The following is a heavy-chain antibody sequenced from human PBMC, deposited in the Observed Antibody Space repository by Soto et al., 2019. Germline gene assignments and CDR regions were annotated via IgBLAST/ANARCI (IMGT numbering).Heavy chain of an antibody. Sequence: GSLRLSCAASGFTFSNAWMNWVRQAPGKGLEWVGRIKGKTDGGTTDYAAPVKGRFTISRDDSKNTLYLQMNSLKTEDTAVYYCTQNDDSSGYYREDFQHWGQGTLVTVSS. D-gene: IGHD3-22*01. CDR1: GFTFSNAW. CDR3: TQNDDSSGYYREDFQH. J-gene: IGHJ1*01. V-gene: IGHV3-15*07. CDR2: IKGKTDGGTT.